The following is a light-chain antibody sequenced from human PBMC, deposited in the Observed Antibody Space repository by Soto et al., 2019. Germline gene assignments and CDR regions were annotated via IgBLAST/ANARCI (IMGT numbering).Light chain of an antibody. CDR2: GAS. J-gene: IGKJ5*01. CDR3: QQRNSWPPIT. CDR1: QSVRSH. V-gene: IGKV3-15*01. Sequence: IQMTQSPATLSVSPGEGVTLSGRASQSVRSHLAWYQQKPGQPPRLLIYGASTRATGIPARFSASGSGTDFTLTISSLEPEDFAIYYCQQRNSWPPITFGQGTRLRL.